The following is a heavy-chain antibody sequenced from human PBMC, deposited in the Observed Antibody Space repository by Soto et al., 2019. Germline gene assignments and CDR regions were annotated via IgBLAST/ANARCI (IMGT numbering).Heavy chain of an antibody. CDR1: GFTFSSHW. CDR3: ARPRSKSSSGFDI. Sequence: EVQLVESGGGLVQPGGSLRLSCAASGFTFSSHWIHWVRQAPGQGLEGVSRINPDGRTTTYADFVKGRFTISRHNAKNTLYLQMNSLRAEATAVYYCARPRSKSSSGFDIWGQGTMVTVSS. D-gene: IGHD6-6*01. J-gene: IGHJ3*02. V-gene: IGHV3-74*03. CDR2: INPDGRTT.